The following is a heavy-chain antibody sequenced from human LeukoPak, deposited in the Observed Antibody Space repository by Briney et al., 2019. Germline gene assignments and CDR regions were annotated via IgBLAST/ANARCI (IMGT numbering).Heavy chain of an antibody. J-gene: IGHJ6*04. Sequence: GGSLRLSCVAFEFTPTTFWMTWVRRAPGKGLGWVANINHDGTEKYYLDSVRGRFTISRDNANNSHYLQLNSLTAADTAVYYCATFVGIESGPYTVPGGLLVWGKGTTVIVSS. D-gene: IGHD3-16*01. CDR1: EFTPTTFW. V-gene: IGHV3-7*01. CDR3: ATFVGIESGPYTVPGGLLV. CDR2: INHDGTEK.